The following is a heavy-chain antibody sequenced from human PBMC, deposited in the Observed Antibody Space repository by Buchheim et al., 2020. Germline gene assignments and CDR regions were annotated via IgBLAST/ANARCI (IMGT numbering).Heavy chain of an antibody. CDR1: GFTFSTST. CDR2: ISANSRTI. Sequence: EVKLVESGGGLVQPGGSLRLSCESSGFTFSTSTMSWVRQTPAKGLEWVSYISANSRTIYYADSVRGRFTVSRDNARNSLFLDMSSLRDEDSAVYYCATDYNESSGRGDYWGKGTL. V-gene: IGHV3-48*02. D-gene: IGHD4/OR15-4a*01. CDR3: ATDYNESSGRGDY. J-gene: IGHJ4*02.